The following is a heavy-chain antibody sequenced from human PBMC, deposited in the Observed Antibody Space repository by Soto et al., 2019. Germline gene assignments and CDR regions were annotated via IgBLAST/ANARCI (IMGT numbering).Heavy chain of an antibody. CDR3: ARDLGSGPLTGYYGGDV. J-gene: IGHJ6*01. CDR2: IYYTGSA. Sequence: QVKLQESGPGLVKPTQTLSLTCTVSGGSINSVAYFWSWIRQQPGKGLEWIGYIYYTGSAHYNPSHKRRASISIDTSKSQVSLTMSSLTVADTAVYFCARDLGSGPLTGYYGGDVWGQGITVTVSS. D-gene: IGHD6-19*01. V-gene: IGHV4-31*02. CDR1: GGSINSVAYF.